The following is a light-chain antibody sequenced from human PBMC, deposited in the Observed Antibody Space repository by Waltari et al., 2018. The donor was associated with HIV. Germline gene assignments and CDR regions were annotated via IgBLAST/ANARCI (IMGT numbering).Light chain of an antibody. CDR2: KAS. J-gene: IGKJ2*01. Sequence: RMTQSPSTLPASVGARVTLTCRASETIRGWLAWYQQKPGKAPKLLIQKASTLESWVPPRFSGSGSGTEYTLTISSVQPDDFATYYCQRYYSETDPSFGQGTKLEIK. CDR3: QRYYSETDPS. CDR1: ETIRGW. V-gene: IGKV1-5*03.